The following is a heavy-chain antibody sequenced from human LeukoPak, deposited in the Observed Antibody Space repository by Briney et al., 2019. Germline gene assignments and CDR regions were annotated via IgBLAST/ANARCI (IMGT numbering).Heavy chain of an antibody. J-gene: IGHJ4*02. Sequence: PGGSLRLSCAASGFTFSNFAMTWVRQAPGKGPEWVSYISSSSRTIYYADSVKGRFTISRDNAKNSLYLQMNSLRDEDTAVYYCARNEWADYWGQGTLVTVSS. CDR3: ARNEWADY. V-gene: IGHV3-48*02. D-gene: IGHD1-26*01. CDR1: GFTFSNFA. CDR2: ISSSSRTI.